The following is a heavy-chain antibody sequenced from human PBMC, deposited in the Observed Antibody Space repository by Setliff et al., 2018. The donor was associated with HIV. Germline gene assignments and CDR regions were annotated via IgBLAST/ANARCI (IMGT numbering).Heavy chain of an antibody. CDR2: IYPGDSDT. Sequence: PGESLKISCKGSGYKFSSYWIGWVRQMPGKGLEWMGIIYPGDSDTGYSPSFQGQVTISADKSTNTAYLQWTGLKASDTAMYYCARLPNAATYQSYYMDVWGEGTTVTVSS. CDR3: ARLPNAATYQSYYMDV. V-gene: IGHV5-51*01. J-gene: IGHJ6*03. CDR1: GYKFSSYW. D-gene: IGHD2-15*01.